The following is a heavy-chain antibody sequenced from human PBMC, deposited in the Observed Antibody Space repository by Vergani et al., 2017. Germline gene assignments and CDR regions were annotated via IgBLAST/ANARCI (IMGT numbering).Heavy chain of an antibody. Sequence: QVQLVESGGGVVQPGGSLRLSCAAPGFTFSSYGMHWVRQAPGKGLEWVALIRYDGSNKYYADSVKGRFTSSRDNSKNTLYLQMNSLRAEDTSVYYCAKCPYYDSSGYSYYSYGMDVWSQGTTVTVSS. J-gene: IGHJ6*02. CDR2: IRYDGSNK. D-gene: IGHD3-22*01. CDR3: AKCPYYDSSGYSYYSYGMDV. CDR1: GFTFSSYG. V-gene: IGHV3-30*02.